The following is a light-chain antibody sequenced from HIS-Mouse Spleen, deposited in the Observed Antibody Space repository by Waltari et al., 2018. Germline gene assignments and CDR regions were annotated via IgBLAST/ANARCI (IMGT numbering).Light chain of an antibody. CDR2: EVS. CDR1: SSDVGGYNY. V-gene: IGLV2-8*01. Sequence: QSALTQPPSASGSPGQSVTIPCPGTSSDVGGYNYAPWYQQHPGKAPKLMIYEVSKRPSGVPDRFSGSKSGNTASLTVSGLQAEDEADYYCSSYAGSNNLNVFGTGTKVTVL. J-gene: IGLJ1*01. CDR3: SSYAGSNNLNV.